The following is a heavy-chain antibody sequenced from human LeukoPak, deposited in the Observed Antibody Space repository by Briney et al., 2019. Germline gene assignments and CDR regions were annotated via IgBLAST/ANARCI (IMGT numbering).Heavy chain of an antibody. CDR1: GFIFSSYA. CDR2: ISSSSSYT. J-gene: IGHJ4*02. V-gene: IGHV3-11*03. CDR3: ARQGSRNYFDY. D-gene: IGHD2-2*01. Sequence: PGGSLRLSCAASGFIFSSYAMSWVRQAPGKGLEWVSYISSSSSYTNYADSVKGRFTISRDNAKNSLYLQMNSLRAEDTAVYYCARQGSRNYFDYWGQGTLVTVSS.